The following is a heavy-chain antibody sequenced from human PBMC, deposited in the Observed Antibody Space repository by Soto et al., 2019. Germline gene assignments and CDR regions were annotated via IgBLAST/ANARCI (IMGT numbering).Heavy chain of an antibody. Sequence: GGSLRLSCAASGFTFDGYAMHWVRQAPGKGLEWVSGISWNSGSIGYADSVKGRFTISRDNAKNSLYLQMNSLRAEDTALYYCAKDLIDSEAAFDIWGQGTMVTVSS. CDR2: ISWNSGSI. CDR3: AKDLIDSEAAFDI. CDR1: GFTFDGYA. V-gene: IGHV3-9*01. J-gene: IGHJ3*02. D-gene: IGHD3-16*02.